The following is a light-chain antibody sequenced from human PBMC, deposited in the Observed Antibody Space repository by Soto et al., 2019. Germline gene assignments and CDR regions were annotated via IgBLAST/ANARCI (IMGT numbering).Light chain of an antibody. J-gene: IGKJ1*01. V-gene: IGKV1-27*01. Sequence: DIQMTQSPSSLSASVGDRVTITCRVSLGVSSYLAWYQQKPGKVPKLLIYAASTLQSGVPSRFSGSGSGTDFTLTISSLQPEDVATYYCQKYNSAPRTFGQGTKVEIK. CDR2: AAS. CDR1: LGVSSY. CDR3: QKYNSAPRT.